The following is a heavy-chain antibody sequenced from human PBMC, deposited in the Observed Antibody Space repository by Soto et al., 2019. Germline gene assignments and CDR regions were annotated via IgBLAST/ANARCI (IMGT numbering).Heavy chain of an antibody. V-gene: IGHV5-51*01. J-gene: IGHJ6*03. CDR1: GYSFTSYW. Sequence: GESLKISCKGSGYSFTSYWIGWVRQMPGKGLEWMGIIYPGDSDTRYSPSFQGQVTISADKSISTAYLQWSSLKASDTAMYYCARLWSQYYYYYYMDVWGKGTTVTVSS. CDR2: IYPGDSDT. D-gene: IGHD3-3*01. CDR3: ARLWSQYYYYYYMDV.